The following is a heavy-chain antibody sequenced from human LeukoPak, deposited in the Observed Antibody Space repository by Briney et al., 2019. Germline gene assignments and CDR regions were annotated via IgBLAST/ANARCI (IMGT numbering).Heavy chain of an antibody. Sequence: GGSLRLSCAPSGFTFSNYMMHWVRQAPGKGLEWVANINKDESEKYYVDSVKGRFTISRDNAKNSLYLQMNSLRAEDTAVYYCARCRTTVTAMPGYWGQGTLVTVSS. CDR2: INKDESEK. V-gene: IGHV3-7*03. CDR3: ARCRTTVTAMPGY. D-gene: IGHD4-17*01. J-gene: IGHJ4*02. CDR1: GFTFSNYM.